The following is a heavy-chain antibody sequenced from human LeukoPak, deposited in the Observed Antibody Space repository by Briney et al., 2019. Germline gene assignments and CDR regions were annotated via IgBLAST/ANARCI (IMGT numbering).Heavy chain of an antibody. CDR3: ARDHDEVAIYYYYDMDV. D-gene: IGHD2-15*01. Sequence: GGSLRLSCAASGFTFSSYSMNWVRQAPGKGLEWVSSISSSSSYIYYADSVKGRFTISRDNAKNSLYLQMNSLRAEDTAVYYCARDHDEVAIYYYYDMDVWGQGTTVTVSS. J-gene: IGHJ6*02. CDR1: GFTFSSYS. CDR2: ISSSSSYI. V-gene: IGHV3-21*01.